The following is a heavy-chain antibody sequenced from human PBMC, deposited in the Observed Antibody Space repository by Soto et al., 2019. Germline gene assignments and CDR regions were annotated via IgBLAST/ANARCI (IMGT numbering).Heavy chain of an antibody. CDR2: ISYDGSNK. V-gene: IGHV3-30*18. J-gene: IGHJ4*02. CDR3: AKEGRLNMVDKHYFDY. CDR1: GFTFSSYG. Sequence: QVQLVESGGGVVQPGRSLRLSCAASGFTFSSYGMHWVRQAPGKGLEWVAVISYDGSNKYYADSVKGRFTISRDNSKNTLYLQMNSLRAEDTAVYYCAKEGRLNMVDKHYFDYWGQGTLVTVSS. D-gene: IGHD3-10*01.